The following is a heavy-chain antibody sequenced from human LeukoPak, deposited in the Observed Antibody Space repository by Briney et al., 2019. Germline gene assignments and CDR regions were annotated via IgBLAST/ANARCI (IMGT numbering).Heavy chain of an antibody. J-gene: IGHJ4*02. CDR2: IYYSGST. CDR3: ARDPSSGAPDY. V-gene: IGHV4-34*01. Sequence: PSETLSLTCAVYGGSFSGYYWSWIRQPPGKGLEWIGSIYYSGSTYYNPSLKSRVTISVDTSKNQFSLKLSSVTAADTAVYYCARDPSSGAPDYWGQGTLVTVSS. D-gene: IGHD2-15*01. CDR1: GGSFSGYY.